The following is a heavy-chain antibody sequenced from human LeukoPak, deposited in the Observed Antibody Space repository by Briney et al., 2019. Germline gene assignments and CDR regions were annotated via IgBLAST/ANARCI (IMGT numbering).Heavy chain of an antibody. J-gene: IGHJ3*02. CDR1: GFTVSNNY. CDR2: IYSGGST. CDR3: ARDIPGNDAFDI. V-gene: IGHV3-66*01. Sequence: GGSLRLSCAASGFTVSNNYMSWVRQAPGKGLEWVSIIYSGGSTYYADSVKGRFTISRDNSKNTLYLQMNSLRAEDTSVYYCARDIPGNDAFDIWGQGTMVTVSS. D-gene: IGHD3-10*01.